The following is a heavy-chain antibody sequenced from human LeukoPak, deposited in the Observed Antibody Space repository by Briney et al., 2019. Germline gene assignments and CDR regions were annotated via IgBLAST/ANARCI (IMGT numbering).Heavy chain of an antibody. V-gene: IGHV4-39*07. CDR3: ARGLYGDYEFDY. CDR1: GGSISTSSFY. D-gene: IGHD4-17*01. CDR2: IYYSGST. Sequence: PSETLSLTCTVSGGSISTSSFYWGWIRQPPGKGLEWIGSIYYSGSTYYNPSLKSRVTISVDTSKNQFSLKLSSVTAADTAVYYCARGLYGDYEFDYWGQGTLVTVSS. J-gene: IGHJ4*02.